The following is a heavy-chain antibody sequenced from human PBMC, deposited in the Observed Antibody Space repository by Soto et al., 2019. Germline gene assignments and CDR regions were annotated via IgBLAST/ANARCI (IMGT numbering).Heavy chain of an antibody. V-gene: IGHV3-66*01. CDR1: GFTFSSYA. J-gene: IGHJ6*02. CDR2: IYSGGST. Sequence: PGGSLRLSCAASGFTFSSYAMSWVRQAPGKGLDWVSVIYSGGSTYYADSVKGRFTISRDNSKNTLYLQMNSLRAEDTAVYYCARDLTIAAAGTHYYYYGMDVWGQGTTVTVSS. D-gene: IGHD6-13*01. CDR3: ARDLTIAAAGTHYYYYGMDV.